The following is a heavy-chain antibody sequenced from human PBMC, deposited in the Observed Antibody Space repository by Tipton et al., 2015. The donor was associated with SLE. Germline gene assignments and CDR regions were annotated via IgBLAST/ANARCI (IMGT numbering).Heavy chain of an antibody. CDR3: ARHGGYYFDY. V-gene: IGHV4-61*01. CDR1: GGSVSSGSYY. J-gene: IGHJ4*02. D-gene: IGHD4-23*01. CDR2: IYYSGST. Sequence: TLSLTCTVSGGSVSSGSYYWSWIRQPPGKGLEWIGYIYYSGSTNYNPSLKSRVTISVDTSKNQFSLKLSSVNAADTAVYYCARHGGYYFDYWGQGTLVTVSS.